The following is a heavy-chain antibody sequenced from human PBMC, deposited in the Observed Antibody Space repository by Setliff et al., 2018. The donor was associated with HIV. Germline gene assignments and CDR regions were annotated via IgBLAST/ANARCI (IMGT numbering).Heavy chain of an antibody. V-gene: IGHV1-24*01. CDR1: GYSLTELS. Sequence: ASVKVSCKVSGYSLTELSMNWVRQAPGKGLEWMGGFDPEDVETIYAEKFQGRVTMTEDTATETAYMELRSLRSEDTAVYYCATDAYREFLSGPTPGAFDIWGQGTMVTVSS. CDR3: ATDAYREFLSGPTPGAFDI. J-gene: IGHJ3*02. CDR2: FDPEDVET. D-gene: IGHD3-9*01.